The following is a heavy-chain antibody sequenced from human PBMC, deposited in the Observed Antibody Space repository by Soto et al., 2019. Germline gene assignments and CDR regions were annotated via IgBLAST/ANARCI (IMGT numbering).Heavy chain of an antibody. CDR2: IWYDGSNK. J-gene: IGHJ6*02. Sequence: GGSLRLSCAASGFTFSSYGMHWVRQAPGKGLEWVAVIWYDGSNKYYADSVKGRFTISRDNSKNTLYLQMNSLRAEDTTVYYCARDYYGSGLMYYYYYGMDVWGQGTTVTVSS. V-gene: IGHV3-33*01. CDR3: ARDYYGSGLMYYYYYGMDV. D-gene: IGHD3-10*01. CDR1: GFTFSSYG.